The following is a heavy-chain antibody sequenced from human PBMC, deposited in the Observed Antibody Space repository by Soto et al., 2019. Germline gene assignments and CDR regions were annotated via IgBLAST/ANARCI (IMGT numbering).Heavy chain of an antibody. CDR2: IFYNGTA. CDR3: ARIGGWYDIDF. CDR1: GLSGRRRSVH. J-gene: IGHJ4*02. D-gene: IGHD6-19*01. Sequence: PSATLSLTSLFSGLSGRRRSVHWRRIRQPPGKGLQFIGSIFYNGTANYSPSLKSRVSISIDTSQSQFFLQLISVAAADTAVYYCARIGGWYDIDFWGQGSLVTVSA. V-gene: IGHV4-61*01.